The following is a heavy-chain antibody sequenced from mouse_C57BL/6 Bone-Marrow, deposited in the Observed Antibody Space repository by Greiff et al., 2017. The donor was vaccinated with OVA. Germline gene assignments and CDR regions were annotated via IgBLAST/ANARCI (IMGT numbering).Heavy chain of an antibody. CDR1: GYTFTSYW. CDR3: AREGYYYGSSGAY. J-gene: IGHJ3*01. V-gene: IGHV1-50*01. D-gene: IGHD1-1*01. CDR2: IDPSDSYT. Sequence: QVQLQQPRAELVKPGASVKLSCKASGYTFTSYWMQWVKQRPGQGLEWIGEIDPSDSYTNYNQKFKGKATLTVDTSSSTAYMQLSSLTSEDSAVYYGAREGYYYGSSGAYWGQGTLVTVSA.